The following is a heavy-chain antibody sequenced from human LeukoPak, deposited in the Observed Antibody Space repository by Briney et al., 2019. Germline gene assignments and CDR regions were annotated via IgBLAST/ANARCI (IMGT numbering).Heavy chain of an antibody. CDR3: AKMVEDCSGGSCYDAFDI. CDR1: GFSFEAYG. CDR2: ITWNSDDM. J-gene: IGHJ3*02. D-gene: IGHD2-15*01. Sequence: PGRSLRLSCAASGFSFEAYGMYWVRQAPGKGLEWVSGITWNSDDMAYADSVKGRFTISRDNAKNCLYLQMNSLTVEDTAVYYCAKMVEDCSGGSCYDAFDIWGQGTMVTVSS. V-gene: IGHV3-9*01.